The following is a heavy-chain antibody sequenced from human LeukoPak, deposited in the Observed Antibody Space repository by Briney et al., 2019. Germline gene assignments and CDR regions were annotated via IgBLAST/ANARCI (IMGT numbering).Heavy chain of an antibody. D-gene: IGHD2-21*02. V-gene: IGHV3-73*01. Sequence: GGSLKLSCAASGLTFSGSTVHWVRQASGKGLDWVGHIRTKANNYATAYAASVKGRFTISRDDSKNTAYLQMNSLKTEDTAVYYCSRHEALPGDYWGQGTLVTVSS. CDR3: SRHEALPGDY. J-gene: IGHJ4*02. CDR2: IRTKANNYAT. CDR1: GLTFSGST.